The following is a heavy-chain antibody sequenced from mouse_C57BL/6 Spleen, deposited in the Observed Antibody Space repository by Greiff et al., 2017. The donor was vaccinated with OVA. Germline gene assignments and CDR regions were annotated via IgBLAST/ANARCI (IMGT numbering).Heavy chain of an antibody. V-gene: IGHV1-55*01. Sequence: VQLQQPGAELVKPGASVKMSCTASGYTFTSYWITWVKQRPGQGLEWIGDIYPGSGSTNYNEKFKSKATLTVDTSSSTAYMQLSSLTSEDSAVYYCARSGDYYGSSYFDYWGQGTTLTVSA. J-gene: IGHJ2*01. CDR3: ARSGDYYGSSYFDY. CDR2: IYPGSGST. D-gene: IGHD1-1*01. CDR1: GYTFTSYW.